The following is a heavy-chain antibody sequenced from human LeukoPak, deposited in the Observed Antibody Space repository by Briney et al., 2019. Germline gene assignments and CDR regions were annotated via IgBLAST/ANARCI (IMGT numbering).Heavy chain of an antibody. Sequence: GGSLRLSCAASAFTFSTYSMNWVRQAPGKGLEWVSSIGGSSSSIYYADSVRGRFTISRDNAKNSLFLQMNSLRAEDTAVYYCAREKSEAFDYWGQGTLVTVSS. V-gene: IGHV3-21*01. CDR1: AFTFSTYS. CDR2: IGGSSSSI. CDR3: AREKSEAFDY. J-gene: IGHJ4*02.